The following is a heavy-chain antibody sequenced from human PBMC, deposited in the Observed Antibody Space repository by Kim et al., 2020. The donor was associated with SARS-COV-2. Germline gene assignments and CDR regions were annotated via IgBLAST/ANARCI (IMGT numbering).Heavy chain of an antibody. CDR2: IDHIGTT. CDR3: ARDGSSSDFFAY. Sequence: SETLSLTCAVHGGSLTSYYMSWVRQAPGQGLEWIGEIDHIGTTNYNPSLKSRLTISVDTSKNDLPLRLNSVTAADTAVYYCARDGSSSDFFAYWG. V-gene: IGHV4-34*01. J-gene: IGHJ4*01. CDR1: GGSLTSYY. D-gene: IGHD2-2*03.